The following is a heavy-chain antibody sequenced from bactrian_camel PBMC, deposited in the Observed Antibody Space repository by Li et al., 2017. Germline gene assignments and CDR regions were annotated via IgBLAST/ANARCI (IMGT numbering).Heavy chain of an antibody. J-gene: IGHJ6*01. V-gene: IGHV3S55*01. CDR3: AAGLGRIVPPITIMTMRVDQLFDY. D-gene: IGHD4*01. Sequence: HVQLVESGGGSVQAGESLRLSCVVSGDTIGRYCMGWFLQIPGKEREGVTGIESDGSTSYTASVKGRFTISFDKAKNTLYLQMNNLKPEDTAVYFCAAGLGRIVPPITIMTMRVDQLFDYWGQGTQVTVS. CDR2: IESDGST. CDR1: GDTIGRYC.